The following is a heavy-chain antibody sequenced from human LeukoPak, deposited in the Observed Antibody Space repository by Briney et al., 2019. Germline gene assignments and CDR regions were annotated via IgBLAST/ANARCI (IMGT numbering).Heavy chain of an antibody. D-gene: IGHD3-16*01. V-gene: IGHV3-23*01. CDR1: GFTFSSYA. Sequence: GGSLRLSCAASGFTFSSYAMSWVRQAPGKGLEWVSGISRSGGGTYYTDSVKGRFTISRDNSKNTVYVQLNSLRAEDTAVYYCAKVGGLGTSPPYDYYMDVWGKGTTVTVSS. CDR3: AKVGGLGTSPPYDYYMDV. CDR2: ISRSGGGT. J-gene: IGHJ6*03.